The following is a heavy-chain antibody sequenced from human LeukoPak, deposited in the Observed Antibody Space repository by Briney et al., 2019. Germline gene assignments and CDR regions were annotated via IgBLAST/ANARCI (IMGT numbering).Heavy chain of an antibody. CDR3: ARGTGSYFTPYYFDY. D-gene: IGHD1-26*01. CDR2: IYFSGSI. J-gene: IGHJ4*02. V-gene: IGHV4-59*01. Sequence: SETLSLTCTVSGGSISTYYWNWIRQPPGKGLEWIGYIYFSGSINYNRSLKSRVTISVDTSKNQFSLRLNSVTAADTAVYYCARGTGSYFTPYYFDYWGQGTLVNVSS. CDR1: GGSISTYY.